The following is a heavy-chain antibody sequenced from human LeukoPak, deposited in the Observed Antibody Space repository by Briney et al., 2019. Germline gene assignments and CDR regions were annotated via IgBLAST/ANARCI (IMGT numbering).Heavy chain of an antibody. D-gene: IGHD6-13*01. V-gene: IGHV4-59*08. CDR2: IYYSGST. CDR1: GGSISSYY. J-gene: IGHJ6*02. CDR3: ARLPVAAAGRGYYYYYGMDV. Sequence: SETLSLTCTVSGGSISSYYWSWIRQPPGKGLEWIGYIYYSGSTNYNPSLKSRVTMSVDTSKNQFSLKLSSVTAADTAVYYCARLPVAAAGRGYYYYYGMDVWGQGTTVTVSS.